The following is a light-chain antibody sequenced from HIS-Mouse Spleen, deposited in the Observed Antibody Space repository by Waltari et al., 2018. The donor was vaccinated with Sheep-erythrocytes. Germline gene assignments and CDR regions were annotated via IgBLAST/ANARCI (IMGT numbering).Light chain of an antibody. J-gene: IGKJ4*01. CDR3: QQYYSTLT. V-gene: IGKV4-1*01. CDR1: QSVLYSSKNKNY. CDR2: WAS. Sequence: DIVMTQSPDSLAVSLGERATINCQSTQSVLYSSKNKNYLAWYQQKPGQPPKLLIYWASTRESGVPDRFSGSGSGTDFTLTISSLQAEDVAVYYCQQYYSTLTFGGGTKVEIK.